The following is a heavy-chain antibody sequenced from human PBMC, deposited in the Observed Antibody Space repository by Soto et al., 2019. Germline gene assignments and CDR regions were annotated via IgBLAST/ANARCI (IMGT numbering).Heavy chain of an antibody. J-gene: IGHJ6*02. V-gene: IGHV3-53*04. Sequence: EVQLVEFGGGLVQPGGSLRLACAASGIPVSSNYMTWVRQAPGKGLEWVSVLHSGGDTYYANSVKGRFTISRHDSTNTLFLQMNSLTAEDTAVYYCARDGPYYYASRMDVWGQGTTVIVSS. CDR1: GIPVSSNY. D-gene: IGHD3-10*01. CDR3: ARDGPYYYASRMDV. CDR2: LHSGGDT.